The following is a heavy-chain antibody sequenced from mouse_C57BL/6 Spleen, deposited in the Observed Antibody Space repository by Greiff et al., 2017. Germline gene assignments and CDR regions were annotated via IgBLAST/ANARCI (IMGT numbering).Heavy chain of an antibody. CDR2: INPSSGYT. V-gene: IGHV1-4*01. CDR3: ARRGVVATDYAMDY. J-gene: IGHJ4*01. D-gene: IGHD1-1*01. Sequence: QVQLQQSGAELARPGASVTMSCKASGYTFTSYTMHWVKQRPGQGLEWIGYINPSSGYTKYNQKFKDKATLTADKSSSTAYMQLSSLTSEDSAVYYCARRGVVATDYAMDYWGQGTSVTVSS. CDR1: GYTFTSYT.